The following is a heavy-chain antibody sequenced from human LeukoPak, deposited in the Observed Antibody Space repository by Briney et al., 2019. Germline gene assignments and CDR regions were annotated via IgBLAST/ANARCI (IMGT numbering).Heavy chain of an antibody. D-gene: IGHD1-26*01. V-gene: IGHV3-11*04. CDR3: ARVPRYSGSQGAFDY. J-gene: IGHJ4*02. Sequence: PGGSLRLSCAASGFTFSDSYMSWIRQVPGKGLEWISYISDSADTIYYADSVKGRFTISRDNAKNSLYLQMNSLRAEDTAVYYCARVPRYSGSQGAFDYWGQGTLVTVSS. CDR1: GFTFSDSY. CDR2: ISDSADTI.